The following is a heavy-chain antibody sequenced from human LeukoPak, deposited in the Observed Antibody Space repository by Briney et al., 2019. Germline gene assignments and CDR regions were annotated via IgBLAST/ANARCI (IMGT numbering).Heavy chain of an antibody. CDR3: ARGNYQLLFGYYYYYGMDV. CDR2: INTNTGNP. CDR1: GYTFTSYA. J-gene: IGHJ6*02. Sequence: ASVKVSCKASGYTFTSYAMNWVRQAPGQGLEWMGWINTNTGNPTYAQGFTGRFVSSLDTSVSTAYLQICSLKAEDTAVYYCARGNYQLLFGYYYYYGMDVWGQGTTVTVSS. D-gene: IGHD2-2*01. V-gene: IGHV7-4-1*01.